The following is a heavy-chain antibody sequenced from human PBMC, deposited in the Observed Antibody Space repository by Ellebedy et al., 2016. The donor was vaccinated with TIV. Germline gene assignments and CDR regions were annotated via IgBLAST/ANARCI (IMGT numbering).Heavy chain of an antibody. V-gene: IGHV3-74*01. Sequence: GGSLRLXXAASGFTFSNYWMYWVRQAPGKGLVWVARVNSDGSSIAYADSVKGRFAISRDDAKNMVYLQMNSLRAEDTAVYYCVRDVSLWRLDYWGQGTLVTASS. D-gene: IGHD2/OR15-2a*01. J-gene: IGHJ4*02. CDR2: VNSDGSSI. CDR1: GFTFSNYW. CDR3: VRDVSLWRLDY.